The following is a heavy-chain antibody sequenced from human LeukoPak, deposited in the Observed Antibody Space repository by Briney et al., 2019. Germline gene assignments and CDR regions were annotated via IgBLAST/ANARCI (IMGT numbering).Heavy chain of an antibody. CDR2: IYSGGST. CDR1: GFTVSSNY. D-gene: IGHD3-10*01. Sequence: GGSLRLSCAASGFTVSSNYMSWARQAPGKGLEWVSVIYSGGSTYYADSVKGRFTISRDNSKNTLYLQMNSLRAEDTAVYYCARGNYYGSGSYDYWGQGTLVTVSS. V-gene: IGHV3-53*01. CDR3: ARGNYYGSGSYDY. J-gene: IGHJ4*02.